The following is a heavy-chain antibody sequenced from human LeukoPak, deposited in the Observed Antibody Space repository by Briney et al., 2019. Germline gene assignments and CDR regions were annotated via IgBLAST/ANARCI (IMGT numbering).Heavy chain of an antibody. CDR1: GFSFSDYG. V-gene: IGHV3-30*02. J-gene: IGHJ6*03. Sequence: GGSLRLSCEASGFSFSDYGMHWVRQGPGKGLEWVASIRYDGSNKYYADSVKGRFTVSRDNSQSTLYLQMNSLRVEDTAVYYCAKRVVIKSTDYFYYYIHVWGKGTTVTVPS. D-gene: IGHD3-3*01. CDR2: IRYDGSNK. CDR3: AKRVVIKSTDYFYYYIHV.